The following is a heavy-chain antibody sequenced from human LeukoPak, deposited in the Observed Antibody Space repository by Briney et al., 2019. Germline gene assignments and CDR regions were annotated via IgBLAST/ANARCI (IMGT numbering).Heavy chain of an antibody. CDR3: ARLRSYCSSTSCPKGYYYYMDV. CDR1: GGSISSSSYY. Sequence: SETLSLTCTVSGGSISSSSYYWGWIRQPPGKGLEWIGSIYYSGSTYYNPSLKSRVTISVDTSKNQFSLKLSSVTAADTAVYYCARLRSYCSSTSCPKGYYYYMDVWGKGTTVTVSS. J-gene: IGHJ6*03. CDR2: IYYSGST. V-gene: IGHV4-39*01. D-gene: IGHD2-2*01.